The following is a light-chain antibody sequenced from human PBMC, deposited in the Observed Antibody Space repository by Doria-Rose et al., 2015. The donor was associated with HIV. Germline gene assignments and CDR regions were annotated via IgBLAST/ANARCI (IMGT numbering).Light chain of an antibody. CDR3: YSYAGTPLV. V-gene: IGLV2-23*02. J-gene: IGLJ1*01. CDR1: SNDVGSYNL. Sequence: QSALTQSASVSGSPGQSITISCTGTSNDVGSYNLVSWYQQHPGKAPKLMIYEVNKRPSGVSYRFSGSKSGNTASLTISGLQAEDEADYYCYSYAGTPLVFGSGTKVTVL. CDR2: EVN.